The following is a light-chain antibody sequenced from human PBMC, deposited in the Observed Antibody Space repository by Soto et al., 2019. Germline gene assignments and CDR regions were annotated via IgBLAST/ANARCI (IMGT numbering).Light chain of an antibody. V-gene: IGKV3-15*01. Sequence: EIVMTQSPATLSVSPGERATLSCRVSQSVSTNLAWYQQKPGQAPRLLIYGASTRATGIAARFSGSGSGTEFTFTISGLQSEDFAVYFCQQYKNWPPISFGQGTRLEIK. CDR2: GAS. CDR3: QQYKNWPPIS. J-gene: IGKJ5*01. CDR1: QSVSTN.